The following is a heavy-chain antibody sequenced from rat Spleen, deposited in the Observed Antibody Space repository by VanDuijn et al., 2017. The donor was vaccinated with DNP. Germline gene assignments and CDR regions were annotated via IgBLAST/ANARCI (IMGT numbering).Heavy chain of an antibody. CDR1: GYSITNNY. D-gene: IGHD4-3*01. CDR2: ITYSGDT. V-gene: IGHV3-1*01. CDR3: ARQNIVRDTRAMDA. Sequence: EVQLQESGPGLVKPSQSLSLTCSVTGYSITNNYWGWVRKFPGNKMEWVGHITYSGDTSYNPNLRSRISITRDTSKNQFFLHLNSVTTEDTATYYCARQNIVRDTRAMDAWGQGISVTVSS. J-gene: IGHJ4*01.